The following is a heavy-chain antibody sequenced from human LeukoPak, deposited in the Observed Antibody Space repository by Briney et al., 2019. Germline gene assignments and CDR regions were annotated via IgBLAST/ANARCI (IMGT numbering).Heavy chain of an antibody. V-gene: IGHV3-15*01. CDR2: LKSKTNGGTT. Sequence: GGSLRLSCAASGFTVTDAWMNWVRQDPGKGLEWLGLLKSKTNGGTTDYASPVKGRFTISRDDSKNTLYLQMNSLKTEDTAVYYCTTLTYCGGDCYPGRFDYWGQGTLVTVSS. J-gene: IGHJ4*02. CDR3: TTLTYCGGDCYPGRFDY. D-gene: IGHD2-21*02. CDR1: GFTVTDAW.